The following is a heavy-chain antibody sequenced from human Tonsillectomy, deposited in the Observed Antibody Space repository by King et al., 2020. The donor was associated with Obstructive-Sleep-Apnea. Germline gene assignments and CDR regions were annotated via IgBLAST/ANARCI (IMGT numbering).Heavy chain of an antibody. V-gene: IGHV3-7*04. D-gene: IGHD6-13*01. Sequence: VQLVESGGGLVQPGGSLRLSCVTSGFVFSTYCMTWVRQAPGKGLEWVANINQDGNEKHYVDSVKGRFTISRDNAKNSLYLQMDSLRAEDTAVYYCARGSSAASWGQGTLVTVSS. CDR1: GFVFSTYC. J-gene: IGHJ5*02. CDR3: ARGSSAAS. CDR2: INQDGNEK.